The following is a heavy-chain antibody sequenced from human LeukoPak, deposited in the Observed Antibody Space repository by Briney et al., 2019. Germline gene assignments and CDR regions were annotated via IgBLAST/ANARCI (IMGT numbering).Heavy chain of an antibody. J-gene: IGHJ4*02. V-gene: IGHV3-23*01. Sequence: GGSLRLSCAASGFTPGSYAMSWVRQAPGRGLEWVSAISASGDSTFYADSVKGRLPISRDNSKNTLYLQMNSLRAEDTAVYYCASSSSGWYKFDYWGQGTLVTVSS. CDR2: ISASGDST. CDR3: ASSSSGWYKFDY. D-gene: IGHD6-19*01. CDR1: GFTPGSYA.